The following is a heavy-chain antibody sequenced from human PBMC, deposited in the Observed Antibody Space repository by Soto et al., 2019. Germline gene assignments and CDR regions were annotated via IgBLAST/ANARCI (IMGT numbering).Heavy chain of an antibody. CDR3: ARALLSHSYDSGGYDSYFHAMDV. CDR1: GVTFSSLD. V-gene: IGHV1-69*06. D-gene: IGHD3-22*01. CDR2: IIPISETT. Sequence: SVKVSCKASGVTFSSLDINWVRQAPGQGLEWMGGIIPISETTNYAQIFQGRVSIVADISTSTAYVELSRLRSEDTAVYYCARALLSHSYDSGGYDSYFHAMDVWGQGTPVTVSS. J-gene: IGHJ6*02.